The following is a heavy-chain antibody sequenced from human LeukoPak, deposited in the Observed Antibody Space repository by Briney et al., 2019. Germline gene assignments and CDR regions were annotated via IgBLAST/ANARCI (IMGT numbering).Heavy chain of an antibody. V-gene: IGHV1-2*02. Sequence: ASVKVSCKASGYTFTGYYMHWVRQAPGQGLEWMGWINPNSGGTNYAQKFQGRVTMTRDTSISTAYMELSRLRSDDTAVYYCARANYYDFWSGYNYFDYWGQGTLVTVSS. CDR2: INPNSGGT. CDR3: ARANYYDFWSGYNYFDY. CDR1: GYTFTGYY. D-gene: IGHD3-3*01. J-gene: IGHJ4*02.